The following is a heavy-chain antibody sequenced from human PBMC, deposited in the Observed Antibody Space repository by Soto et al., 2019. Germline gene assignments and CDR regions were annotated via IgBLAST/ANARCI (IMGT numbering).Heavy chain of an antibody. CDR2: ISAHNGNR. CDR1: GYTFTSYG. CDR3: AGDQDPGAGLFDY. Sequence: QVQVVQSGAEVKKPGASVKVSCKTSGYTFTSYGISWVRQAPGQGLDWMGWISAHNGNRNYAQKFQGRVTMTTDTXTSTAYMELRSLRSDDTAVYYCAGDQDPGAGLFDYWGQGTLVTVSS. D-gene: IGHD6-19*01. J-gene: IGHJ4*02. V-gene: IGHV1-18*01.